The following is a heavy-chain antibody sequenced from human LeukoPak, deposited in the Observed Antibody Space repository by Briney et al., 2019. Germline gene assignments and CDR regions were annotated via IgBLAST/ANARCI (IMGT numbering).Heavy chain of an antibody. CDR3: ARGTSHDYVWGTFRPY. CDR2: INGDESTI. J-gene: IGHJ4*02. CDR1: GFTFDDYA. Sequence: QAGGSLRLSCAASGFTFDDYAMHWVRQAPGKGLVWVSRINGDESTINYADPVKGRFTISRDNAKNTLYLQMNSLRAEDTAVYYCARGTSHDYVWGTFRPYWGQGTLATVSS. V-gene: IGHV3-74*01. D-gene: IGHD3-16*02.